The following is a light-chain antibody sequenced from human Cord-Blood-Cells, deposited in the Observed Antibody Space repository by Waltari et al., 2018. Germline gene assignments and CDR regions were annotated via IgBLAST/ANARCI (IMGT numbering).Light chain of an antibody. Sequence: QSVLTQPPSVSGAPGQRVTISCTGSSSNIGAGYDVHWYQQLPGTAPKLLIYGNSNRPSGAPDRFSGSKSGTSASLASTGLQAEDEADYYCQSYDSSLSGSVFGGGTKLTVL. CDR1: SSNIGAGYD. CDR3: QSYDSSLSGSV. V-gene: IGLV1-40*01. CDR2: GNS. J-gene: IGLJ3*02.